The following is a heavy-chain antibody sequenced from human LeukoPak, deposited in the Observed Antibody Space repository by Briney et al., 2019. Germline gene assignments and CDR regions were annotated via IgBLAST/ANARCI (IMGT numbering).Heavy chain of an antibody. CDR2: ISWNSGSI. CDR1: GFTFSSYS. CDR3: AKDMLFGELCYYFDY. V-gene: IGHV3-9*01. Sequence: GGSLRLSCAASGFTFSSYSMNWVRQAPGKGLEWVSGISWNSGSIGYADSVKGRFTISRDNAKNSLYLQMNSLRAEDTALYYCAKDMLFGELCYYFDYWGQGTLVTVSS. J-gene: IGHJ4*02. D-gene: IGHD3-10*02.